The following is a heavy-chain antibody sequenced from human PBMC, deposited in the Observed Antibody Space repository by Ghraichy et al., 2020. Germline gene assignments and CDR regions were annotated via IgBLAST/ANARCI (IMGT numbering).Heavy chain of an antibody. CDR1: GGSISSSNW. Sequence: GSLRLSCAVSGGSISSSNWWSWVRQPPGKGLEWIGEIYHSGSTNYNPSLKSRVTISVDKSKNQFSLNLNSVTAADTAVYYCASRSIAARLSYFDYWGQGTPVTVSS. J-gene: IGHJ4*02. V-gene: IGHV4-4*02. CDR2: IYHSGST. D-gene: IGHD6-6*01. CDR3: ASRSIAARLSYFDY.